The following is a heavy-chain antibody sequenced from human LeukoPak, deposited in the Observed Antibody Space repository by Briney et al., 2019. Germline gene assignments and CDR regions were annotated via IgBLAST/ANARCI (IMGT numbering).Heavy chain of an antibody. V-gene: IGHV4-59*01. D-gene: IGHD3/OR15-3a*01. CDR2: IYYSGST. Sequence: SETLSLTCTVSGGSISSYYWSWIRQPPGKGLEWIGYIYYSGSTNYNPSLKSRVTISVDTSKNQFSLKLSSVTAADTAVYYCARVSGPSHYMDVWGKGTTVTVSS. J-gene: IGHJ6*03. CDR3: ARVSGPSHYMDV. CDR1: GGSISSYY.